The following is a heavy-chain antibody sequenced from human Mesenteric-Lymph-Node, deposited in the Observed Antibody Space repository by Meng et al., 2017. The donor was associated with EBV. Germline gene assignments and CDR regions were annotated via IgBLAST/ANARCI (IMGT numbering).Heavy chain of an antibody. V-gene: IGHV4-4*02. CDR2: IFHRGNT. Sequence: QVQLQESGPGLVKPSGTLSLTCAVSGGSISSNDWWSWVRQPPGKGLEWIGEIFHRGNTNYNPSLESRVTISVDMSKNHFSLKMSSVTAADTAVYFCARRSWHFESWGQGTVVTVS. D-gene: IGHD6-13*01. J-gene: IGHJ4*02. CDR3: ARRSWHFES. CDR1: GGSISSNDW.